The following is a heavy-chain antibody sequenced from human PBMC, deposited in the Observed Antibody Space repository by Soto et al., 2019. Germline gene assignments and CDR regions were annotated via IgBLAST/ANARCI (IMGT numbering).Heavy chain of an antibody. CDR2: IIWNSAVI. D-gene: IGHD5-18*01. J-gene: IGHJ4*01. V-gene: IGHV3-9*01. Sequence: EVQLVESGGGLVQPGRSLRLSCVVSGFTFDAYAMHWVRHAPGGGLEWVSGIIWNSAVIGSAESVKGRFTISRDNAKNALYLHMTSLRSEDTAFYYCARDPSVTAIGRADHWGHGPLVTVAS. CDR1: GFTFDAYA. CDR3: ARDPSVTAIGRADH.